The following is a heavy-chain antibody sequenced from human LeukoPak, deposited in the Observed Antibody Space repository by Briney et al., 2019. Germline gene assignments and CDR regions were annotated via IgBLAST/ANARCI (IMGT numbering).Heavy chain of an antibody. Sequence: SETLSLTCTASGGSIVSHYWNWIRQPAGRGLEWIGRFYASGTTNTSPSLKSRVTISVDTSKNQFSLKLSSVTAADTAVYYCARRPGYYSSGWYIHYYYYMDVWGKGTTVTVSS. CDR2: FYASGTT. CDR3: ARRPGYYSSGWYIHYYYYMDV. J-gene: IGHJ6*03. CDR1: GGSIVSHY. V-gene: IGHV4-4*07. D-gene: IGHD6-19*01.